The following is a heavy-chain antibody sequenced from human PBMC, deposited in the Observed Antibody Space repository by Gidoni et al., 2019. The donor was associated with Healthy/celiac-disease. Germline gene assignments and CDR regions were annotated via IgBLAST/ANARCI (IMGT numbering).Heavy chain of an antibody. J-gene: IGHJ5*02. CDR2: ISGIGCST. Sequence: EVQLLASGGGLVQPGGSLRLSCAASGFTFSSYAMSWVRQAPGKGLEWVSAISGIGCSTYYADSVKGRFTISRDNSKNTLYLQMNSLRAEDTAVYYCAKDRRIVVVVAATFWFDPWGQGTLVTVSS. CDR3: AKDRRIVVVVAATFWFDP. V-gene: IGHV3-23*01. CDR1: GFTFSSYA. D-gene: IGHD2-15*01.